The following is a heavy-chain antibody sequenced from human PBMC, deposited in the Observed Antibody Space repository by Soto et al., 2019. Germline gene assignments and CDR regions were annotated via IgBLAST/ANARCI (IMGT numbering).Heavy chain of an antibody. CDR1: GFSLSTSGVG. J-gene: IGHJ6*02. V-gene: IGHV2-5*01. D-gene: IGHD3-3*01. CDR3: AHSLYDFWSGYYGEYYYGMDV. Sequence: GSGPTLVNPTQTLTLTCTFSGFSLSTSGVGVGWIRQPPGKALEWLALIYWNDDKRYSPSLKSRLTITKDTSKNQVVLTMTNMDPVDTATYYCAHSLYDFWSGYYGEYYYGMDVWGQGTTVTVSS. CDR2: IYWNDDK.